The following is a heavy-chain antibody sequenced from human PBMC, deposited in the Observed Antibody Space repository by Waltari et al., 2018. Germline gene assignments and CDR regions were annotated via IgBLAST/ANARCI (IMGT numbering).Heavy chain of an antibody. CDR3: ARASVYDFWSGYYYDS. CDR1: GFTFSSYS. Sequence: EVQLVESGGGLVQPGGSLRLSCAASGFTFSSYSMNWVRQAPGKGLEWVSAISGRGGSTYYADSVKGRFTISRDNSESTLNLQMNSLRAEDTAVYYCARASVYDFWSGYYYDSWGQGTLVTVSS. D-gene: IGHD3-3*01. V-gene: IGHV3-23*04. J-gene: IGHJ4*02. CDR2: ISGRGGST.